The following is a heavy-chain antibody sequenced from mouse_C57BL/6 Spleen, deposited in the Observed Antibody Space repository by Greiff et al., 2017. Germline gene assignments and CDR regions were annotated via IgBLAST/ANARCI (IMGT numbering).Heavy chain of an antibody. CDR2: ISDGGSYT. V-gene: IGHV5-4*01. D-gene: IGHD1-1*01. Sequence: EVKLVESGGGLVKPGGSLKLSCAASGFTFSSYAMSWVRQTPEKRLEWVATISDGGSYTYYPDNVKGRFTISRDNAKNNLYLQMSHLKSEDTAMYYCARDRSDYYGSPRWYFDVWGTGTTVTVSS. CDR1: GFTFSSYA. CDR3: ARDRSDYYGSPRWYFDV. J-gene: IGHJ1*03.